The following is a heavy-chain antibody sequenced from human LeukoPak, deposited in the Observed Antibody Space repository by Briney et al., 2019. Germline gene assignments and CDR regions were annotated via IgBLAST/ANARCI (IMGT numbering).Heavy chain of an antibody. V-gene: IGHV3-21*01. J-gene: IGHJ6*02. CDR1: GFTFSSYS. D-gene: IGHD3-10*01. CDR3: ARGGSYYGMDV. Sequence: GGSLRLSCAASGFTFSSYSMNWVRRAPGKGLEWVSSISSSSSYIYYADSVKGRFTISRDNAKNSLYLQMNSLRAEDTAVYYCARGGSYYGMDVWGQGTTVTVSS. CDR2: ISSSSSYI.